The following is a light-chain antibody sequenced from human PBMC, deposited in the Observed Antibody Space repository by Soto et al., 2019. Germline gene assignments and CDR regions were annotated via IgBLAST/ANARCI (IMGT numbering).Light chain of an antibody. CDR3: QQRSNWPLLT. CDR2: DAS. CDR1: QSVSNY. J-gene: IGKJ4*01. Sequence: EIVLTQSLATLSLSPGERATLSCRASQSVSNYLAWYQQKPGQAPRLLIYDASNRATGIPARFSGSGSGKDFTLTISSLEPEDFAVYYCQQRSNWPLLTFGGGNKVEIK. V-gene: IGKV3-11*01.